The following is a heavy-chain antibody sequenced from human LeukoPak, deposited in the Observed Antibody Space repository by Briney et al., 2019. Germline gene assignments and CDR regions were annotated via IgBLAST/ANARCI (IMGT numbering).Heavy chain of an antibody. CDR3: ARDLATTPYDGVFDY. Sequence: GGSLRLSCAASGFTFSSYSMNWVRQAPGKGLEWVSSISSSSSYIYYADSVKGRFTISRDNAKNSLYLQMNSLRAEDTAVYYCARDLATTPYDGVFDYWGQGTLVTVSS. J-gene: IGHJ4*02. D-gene: IGHD5-12*01. CDR1: GFTFSSYS. CDR2: ISSSSSYI. V-gene: IGHV3-21*01.